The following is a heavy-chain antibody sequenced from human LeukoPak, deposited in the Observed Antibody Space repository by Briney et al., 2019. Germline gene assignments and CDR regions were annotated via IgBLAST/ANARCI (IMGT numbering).Heavy chain of an antibody. Sequence: TGGSLRLSCAASGFTFSSYAMSWVRQAPGKGLEWVSAISGSGGSTYYADSVKGRFTISRDNSKNTLYLQMNSLRAEDTAVYYCAKPPWGGSRWDWPFDPWGQGTLVTVSS. CDR1: GFTFSSYA. CDR3: AKPPWGGSRWDWPFDP. D-gene: IGHD6-13*01. V-gene: IGHV3-23*01. J-gene: IGHJ5*02. CDR2: ISGSGGST.